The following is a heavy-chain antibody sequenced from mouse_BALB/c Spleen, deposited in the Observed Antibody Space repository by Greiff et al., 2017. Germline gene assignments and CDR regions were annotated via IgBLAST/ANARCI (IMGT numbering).Heavy chain of an antibody. CDR3: ARSYYRYDVYAMDY. CDR2: ISYSGST. D-gene: IGHD2-14*01. Sequence: EVHLVESGPGLVKPSQSLSLTCTVTGYSITSDYAWNWIRQFPGNKLEWMGYISYSGSTSYNPSLKSRISITRDTSKNQFFLQLNSVTTEDTATYYCARSYYRYDVYAMDYWGQGTSVTVSS. J-gene: IGHJ4*01. V-gene: IGHV3-2*02. CDR1: GYSITSDYA.